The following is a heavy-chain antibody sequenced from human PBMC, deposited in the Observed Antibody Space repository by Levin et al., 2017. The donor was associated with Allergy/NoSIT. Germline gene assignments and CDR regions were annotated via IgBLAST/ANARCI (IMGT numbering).Heavy chain of an antibody. Sequence: SETLSLTCKVSGGSISSGSYYWSWIRQPAAKGLEWIGRIYSSGSANYNPSLKSRVTISVDTSKNQFSLKLSSVTAADTDVYYCASAEVGSEHWGQGTLVTVSS. CDR2: IYSSGSA. CDR1: GGSISSGSYY. J-gene: IGHJ4*02. CDR3: ASAEVGSEH. D-gene: IGHD1-14*01. V-gene: IGHV4-61*02.